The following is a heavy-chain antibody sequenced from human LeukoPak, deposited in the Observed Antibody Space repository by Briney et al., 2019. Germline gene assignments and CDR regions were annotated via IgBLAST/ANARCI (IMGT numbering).Heavy chain of an antibody. Sequence: GGSLRLSCAASGFTFSSYSMNWVRQAPGKGLEWVSSISSSSSYIYYADSVKGRFTISRDNAKNSLYLQMDSLRAEDTAVYYCAREAGMAFDPWGQGTLVTVSS. CDR1: GFTFSSYS. CDR2: ISSSSSYI. D-gene: IGHD2-8*01. J-gene: IGHJ5*02. V-gene: IGHV3-21*01. CDR3: AREAGMAFDP.